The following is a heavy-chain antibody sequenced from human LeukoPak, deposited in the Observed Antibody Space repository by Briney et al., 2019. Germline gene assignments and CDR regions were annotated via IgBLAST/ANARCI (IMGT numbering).Heavy chain of an antibody. Sequence: ASVKVSCKASGYTFTGYYMHWVRQAPGQGLEWMGWINPNSGGTNYAQKFQGRVTMTRDTSISTAYMELSRLRSDDMAVYYCARVFGYYYDSSGYTSFDYWGQGTLVTVSS. CDR3: ARVFGYYYDSSGYTSFDY. V-gene: IGHV1-2*02. D-gene: IGHD3-22*01. CDR2: INPNSGGT. CDR1: GYTFTGYY. J-gene: IGHJ4*02.